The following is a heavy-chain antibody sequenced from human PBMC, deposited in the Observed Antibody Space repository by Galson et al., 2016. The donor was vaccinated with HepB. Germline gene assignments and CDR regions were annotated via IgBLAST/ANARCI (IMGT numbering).Heavy chain of an antibody. CDR2: IYGNGNT. Sequence: SLRLSCAASGFTVSSNYMSWVRQAPGKGLEWVSIIYGNGNTNHADSVKGRFTISRHNSENTLYLQMNSLGPEDTAVYYCAKGGHSGTYDVGYYDFWGQGTLVTVSS. V-gene: IGHV3-53*04. J-gene: IGHJ4*02. CDR3: AKGGHSGTYDVGYYDF. D-gene: IGHD3-22*01. CDR1: GFTVSSNY.